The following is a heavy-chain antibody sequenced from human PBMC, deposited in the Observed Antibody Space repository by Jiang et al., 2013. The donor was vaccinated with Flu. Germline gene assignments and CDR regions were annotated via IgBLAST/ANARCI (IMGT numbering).Heavy chain of an antibody. Sequence: GLVKPSETLSLTCTVSGGSISSSSYYWGWIRQPPGKGLEWIGSIYYSGSTYYNPSLKSRVTISVDTSKNQFSLKLSSVTAADTAVYYCARQLGELSLDAFDIWGQGTMVTVSS. CDR3: ARQLGELSLDAFDI. CDR2: IYYSGST. D-gene: IGHD3-16*02. V-gene: IGHV4-39*01. CDR1: GGSISSSSYY. J-gene: IGHJ3*02.